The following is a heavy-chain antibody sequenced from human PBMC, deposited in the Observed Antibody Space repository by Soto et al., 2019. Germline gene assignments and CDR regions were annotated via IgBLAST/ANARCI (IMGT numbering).Heavy chain of an antibody. Sequence: SSETLSLTCTVSGGSISSYYWSWIRQPAGKGLEWIGRIYTSGSTNYNPSLKSRVTMSVDTSKNQFSLKLSSVTAADTAVYYCAREDVVVPAAAYYYYYGMDVWGQGTTVTVSS. CDR1: GGSISSYY. CDR3: AREDVVVPAAAYYYYYGMDV. D-gene: IGHD2-2*01. CDR2: IYTSGST. J-gene: IGHJ6*02. V-gene: IGHV4-4*07.